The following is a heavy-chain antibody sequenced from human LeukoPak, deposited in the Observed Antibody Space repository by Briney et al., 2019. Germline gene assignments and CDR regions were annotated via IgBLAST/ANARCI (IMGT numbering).Heavy chain of an antibody. CDR1: GFTFSSYA. Sequence: PGGSLRLSCAASGFTFSSYAMHWVRQAPGKGLEWVAVISYDGSNKYYADSVKGRFTTSRDNSKNTLYLQMNSLRAEDTAVYYCAREYSSSWYEVRPKQVLDYWGQGTLVTVSS. CDR2: ISYDGSNK. D-gene: IGHD6-13*01. V-gene: IGHV3-30-3*01. CDR3: AREYSSSWYEVRPKQVLDY. J-gene: IGHJ4*02.